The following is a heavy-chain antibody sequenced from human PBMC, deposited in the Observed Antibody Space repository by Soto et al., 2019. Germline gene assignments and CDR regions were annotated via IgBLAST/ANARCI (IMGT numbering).Heavy chain of an antibody. J-gene: IGHJ6*03. CDR2: INSDGSST. V-gene: IGHV3-74*01. CDR3: ARDGPPHYYCYYMAV. Sequence: GGTLRPSCAASGFTFSSYWMHWVRQAPGKGLVWVSRINSDGSSTSYADSVKGRFTISRDNAKNTLYLQMNGLRAEDTAVYYCARDGPPHYYCYYMAVWGKGTKVTVSS. CDR1: GFTFSSYW.